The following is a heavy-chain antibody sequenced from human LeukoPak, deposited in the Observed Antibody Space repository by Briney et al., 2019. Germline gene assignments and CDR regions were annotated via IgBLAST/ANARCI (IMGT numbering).Heavy chain of an antibody. CDR1: GFTFRSYW. Sequence: GGALRLSCAASGFTFRSYWMHWVRQAPGEGLVWVSRINSEGSSTSYADSVKGRFTISRDNAKNTLYLQMNSLRAEDTAVYYCARVEVAAAATKPDYWGQGTLVTVSS. CDR2: INSEGSST. D-gene: IGHD6-13*01. J-gene: IGHJ4*02. CDR3: ARVEVAAAATKPDY. V-gene: IGHV3-74*01.